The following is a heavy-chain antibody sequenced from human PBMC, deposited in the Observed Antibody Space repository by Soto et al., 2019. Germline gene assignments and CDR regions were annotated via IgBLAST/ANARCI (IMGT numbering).Heavy chain of an antibody. D-gene: IGHD3-10*01. Sequence: QVQLQQWGAGLLKPSETLSLTCAVYGGSFSGYYWSWIRQPPGKGLEWIGEINHSGSTNYNPSLKSRVTISVDTSKNQFSLKLSSVTAADTAVYYCARGRWGFVELSHYYYGMDVWGQGTTVTVSS. CDR3: ARGRWGFVELSHYYYGMDV. J-gene: IGHJ6*02. V-gene: IGHV4-34*01. CDR2: INHSGST. CDR1: GGSFSGYY.